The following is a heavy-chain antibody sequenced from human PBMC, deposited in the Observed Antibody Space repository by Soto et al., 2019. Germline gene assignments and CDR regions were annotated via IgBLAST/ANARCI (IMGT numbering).Heavy chain of an antibody. V-gene: IGHV1-69*06. J-gene: IGHJ4*02. CDR3: AREGEGIPAHRY. CDR1: GDTFTTYT. D-gene: IGHD2-2*01. Sequence: QVQLVQSGAEVKKPGSSVKVSCKASGDTFTTYTINGVRQAPGQGLEWMGGIVPILGAGNYAQKFQGRVTITADRSTTTAYLDLSSLRSDDTAVYYCAREGEGIPAHRYGGQGTLVTVSS. CDR2: IVPILGAG.